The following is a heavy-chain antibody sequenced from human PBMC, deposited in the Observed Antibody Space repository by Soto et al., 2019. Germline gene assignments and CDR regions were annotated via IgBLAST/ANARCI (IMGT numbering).Heavy chain of an antibody. V-gene: IGHV4-31*03. J-gene: IGHJ3*02. D-gene: IGHD6-19*01. Sequence: QVQLQESGPGLVKPSQTLSLTCTVSGGSISSGGYYWSWIRQHPGKGLEWIGYIYYSGSTYYNPSLKSRVTIAVDTSKNQFSLKLSSVTAADTAVYYCARGESIAVAGVGAFDIWGQGTMVTVSS. CDR1: GGSISSGGYY. CDR3: ARGESIAVAGVGAFDI. CDR2: IYYSGST.